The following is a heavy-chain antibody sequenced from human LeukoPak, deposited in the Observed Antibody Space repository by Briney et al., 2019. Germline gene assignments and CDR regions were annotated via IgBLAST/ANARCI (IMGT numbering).Heavy chain of an antibody. Sequence: PSETLSLTCTVSGGSISSYYWSWIRQPAGKGLEWIGRIYTSGSTNYNPSLTSRVTMSVDTSKNQFSLKLSSVTAADTAVYYCASSALGYCSGGSRAAYYYYGMDVWGQGTTVTVSS. CDR1: GGSISSYY. V-gene: IGHV4-4*07. CDR2: IYTSGST. D-gene: IGHD2-15*01. CDR3: ASSALGYCSGGSRAAYYYYGMDV. J-gene: IGHJ6*02.